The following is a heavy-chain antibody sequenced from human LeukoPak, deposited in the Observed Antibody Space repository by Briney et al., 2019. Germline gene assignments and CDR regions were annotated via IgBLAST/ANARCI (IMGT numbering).Heavy chain of an antibody. CDR2: ISGSGGST. CDR1: GFTFSIYA. D-gene: IGHD2-15*01. Sequence: GGSLRLSCAASGFTFSIYAMSWVRQAPGKGLEWVSAISGSGGSTYYADSVKGRFTISRDNSKNTLYLQMNSLRAEDTAVYYCATSPGVVVVAATRVDYWGQGTLVTVSS. J-gene: IGHJ4*02. CDR3: ATSPGVVVVAATRVDY. V-gene: IGHV3-23*01.